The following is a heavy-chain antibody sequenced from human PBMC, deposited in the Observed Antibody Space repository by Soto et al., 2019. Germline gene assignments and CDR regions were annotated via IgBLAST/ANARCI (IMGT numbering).Heavy chain of an antibody. D-gene: IGHD5-12*01. V-gene: IGHV4-38-2*02. CDR1: CYSISSGYY. J-gene: IGHJ3*02. CDR3: ARGADIEATTGDAFDI. Sequence: SETLSRTCTVSCYSISSGYYWGWIRQSPGKGLEWIGSIYHSGNTYYNPSLKSRASISLDTSMTQFSLKVNSVTAADTAMYYCARGADIEATTGDAFDIWGQGTMVT. CDR2: IYHSGNT.